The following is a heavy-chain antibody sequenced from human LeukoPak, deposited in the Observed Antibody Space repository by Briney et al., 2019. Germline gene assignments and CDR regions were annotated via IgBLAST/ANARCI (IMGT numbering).Heavy chain of an antibody. CDR2: ISSSSSYI. J-gene: IGHJ4*02. V-gene: IGHV3-21*01. CDR3: ARVGAAAGTGFDY. CDR1: GFTFSSYS. Sequence: PEGSLRLSCAASGFTFSSYSMNWVRQAPGKGLEWVSSISSSSSYIYYADSVKGRFTISRDNAKNSLYLQMNSLRAEDTAVYYCARVGAAAGTGFDYWGQGTLVTVSS. D-gene: IGHD6-13*01.